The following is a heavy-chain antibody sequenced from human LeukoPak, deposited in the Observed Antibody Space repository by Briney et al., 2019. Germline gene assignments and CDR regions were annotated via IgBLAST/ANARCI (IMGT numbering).Heavy chain of an antibody. CDR1: GFTFSSYA. D-gene: IGHD3-3*01. V-gene: IGHV3-30-3*01. J-gene: IGHJ4*02. CDR2: ITYDGSNK. Sequence: GGSLRLSCAASGFTFSSYAMHWVRQAPGKGLEWVAVITYDGSNKYYADSVKGRFTISRDNSKNTLYLQMNSLRAEDAAVYYCARRVGEFDYWGQGTLVTVSS. CDR3: ARRVGEFDY.